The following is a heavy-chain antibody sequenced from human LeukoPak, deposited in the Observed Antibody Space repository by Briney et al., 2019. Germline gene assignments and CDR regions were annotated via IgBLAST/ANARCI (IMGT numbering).Heavy chain of an antibody. CDR1: GFTFSSYG. V-gene: IGHV3-30*02. CDR2: IRYDGSNK. D-gene: IGHD2/OR15-2a*01. CDR3: VKGCYGNFPLDWYFVL. J-gene: IGHJ2*01. Sequence: PGGSLRLSCAASGFTFSSYGMHWVRQAPGKGLEWVAFIRYDGSNKYYADSVKGRFTISRDNSNNTLYLQMNSLRAEDTAVYYCVKGCYGNFPLDWYFVLWGRGTLVTVSS.